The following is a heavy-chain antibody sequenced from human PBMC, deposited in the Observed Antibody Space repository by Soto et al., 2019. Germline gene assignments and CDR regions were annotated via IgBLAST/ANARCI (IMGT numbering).Heavy chain of an antibody. J-gene: IGHJ5*02. Sequence: QVQLQQWGAGLLKPSETLSLTCAVYGGSFSGYYWSWIRQPPGKGLEWIGEINHSGSTNYNPSLKSRLTISVDTSKNQFSLKVSSVTAADTAVYYCARDIAAAGSPDYNWFDPWGQGTLVTVSS. CDR2: INHSGST. CDR3: ARDIAAAGSPDYNWFDP. CDR1: GGSFSGYY. V-gene: IGHV4-34*01. D-gene: IGHD6-13*01.